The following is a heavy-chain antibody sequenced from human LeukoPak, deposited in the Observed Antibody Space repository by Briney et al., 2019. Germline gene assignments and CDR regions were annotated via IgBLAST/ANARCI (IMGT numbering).Heavy chain of an antibody. J-gene: IGHJ5*02. CDR2: INHSGST. V-gene: IGHV4-34*01. CDR1: GGSFSDYY. D-gene: IGHD3-9*01. CDR3: AREGYDILTGYPNFDP. Sequence: SETLSLTCAVYGGSFSDYYWSWIRQPPGKGLEWIGEINHSGSTNYNPSLKSRVTISVDTSKNQFSLKLSSVTAADTAGYYCAREGYDILTGYPNFDPWGQGTLVTVSS.